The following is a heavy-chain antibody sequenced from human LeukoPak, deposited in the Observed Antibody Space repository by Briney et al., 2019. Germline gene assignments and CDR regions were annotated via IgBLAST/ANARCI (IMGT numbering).Heavy chain of an antibody. V-gene: IGHV3-72*01. J-gene: IGHJ6*02. D-gene: IGHD3-9*01. Sequence: GGSLRLSCAASGFTFSDHYMDWVRQAPGKGLEWVGRTRNKANSYTTEYAASVKGRFTISRDDSKNSLYLQMNSLKTEDMAVYYCARGRSHDILTGYSRYYYYYGMDVWGQGTTVTVSS. CDR1: GFTFSDHY. CDR3: ARGRSHDILTGYSRYYYYYGMDV. CDR2: TRNKANSYTT.